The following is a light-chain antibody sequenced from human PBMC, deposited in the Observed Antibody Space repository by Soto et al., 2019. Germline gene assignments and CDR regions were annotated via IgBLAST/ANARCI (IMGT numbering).Light chain of an antibody. J-gene: IGKJ5*01. CDR1: QGFLSNSDNKNY. CDR2: WAS. CDR3: QQYQSDPIT. V-gene: IGKV4-1*01. Sequence: DFVMTQSPDSLAVSLGERAXXNCXSSQGFLSNSDNKNYLAWFQQKPGQPPKXXIYWASTRESGVPDRFSGSGSATDFTLTISSLQAEDVAVYYCQQYQSDPITFGQGTRLEIK.